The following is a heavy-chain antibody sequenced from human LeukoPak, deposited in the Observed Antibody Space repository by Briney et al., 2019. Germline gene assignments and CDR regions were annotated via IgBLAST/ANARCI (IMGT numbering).Heavy chain of an antibody. J-gene: IGHJ6*03. CDR3: AREFWSGYYTGLYYMDV. CDR2: IYTSGST. Sequence: KPSETLSLTCTVSGGSISSGSYYWSWIRQPAGKGLEWIGRIYTSGSTNYNPSLKSRVTISVDTSKNQLSLKLSSVTAADTAVYYCAREFWSGYYTGLYYMDVWGKGTTVTVSS. D-gene: IGHD3-3*01. V-gene: IGHV4-61*02. CDR1: GGSISSGSYY.